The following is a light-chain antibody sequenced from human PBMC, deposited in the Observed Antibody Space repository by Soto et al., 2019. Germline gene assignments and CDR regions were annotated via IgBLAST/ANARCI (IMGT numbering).Light chain of an antibody. J-gene: IGKJ1*01. CDR2: GAS. CDR3: LRHGSSIWT. CDR1: QSVRSK. Sequence: EVVMTHSPATPSVTPEERATLSCRACQSVRSKLAWYQRQRGQAPMLLLYGASTRATGIQGRFSGSGSGTDFTLTISRVENEDFAMYDCLRHGSSIWTFGQGTRVDIK. V-gene: IGKV3-15*01.